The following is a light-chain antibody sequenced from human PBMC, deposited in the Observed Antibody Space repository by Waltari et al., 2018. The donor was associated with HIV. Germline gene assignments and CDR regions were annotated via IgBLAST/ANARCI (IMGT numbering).Light chain of an antibody. V-gene: IGKV1-13*02. J-gene: IGKJ5*01. Sequence: IQLTQSPSFLSASVGDRVTITCRASQGISSYLAWYQQKPGKAPKLLIYDASSLESGVPSRFSGSGSGTDFTLTISSLQPEDFATYYCQQFNSYPITFGQGTRLEIK. CDR1: QGISSY. CDR3: QQFNSYPIT. CDR2: DAS.